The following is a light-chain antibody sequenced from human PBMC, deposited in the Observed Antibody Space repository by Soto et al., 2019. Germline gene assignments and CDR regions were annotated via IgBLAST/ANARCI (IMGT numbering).Light chain of an antibody. Sequence: QSALTQPASVSGSPGQSITISCIGSSSDVGGYNFVSWCQRHPGKAPKLMIYEVSNRPSGVSNRFSGSKSGNTASLTISGLQAEDEADYYCTSYTSSTKYVFGTGTKVTVL. CDR1: SSDVGGYNF. V-gene: IGLV2-14*01. J-gene: IGLJ1*01. CDR3: TSYTSSTKYV. CDR2: EVS.